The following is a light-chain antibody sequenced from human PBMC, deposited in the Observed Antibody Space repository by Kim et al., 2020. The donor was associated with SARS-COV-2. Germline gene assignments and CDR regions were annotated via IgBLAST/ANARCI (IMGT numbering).Light chain of an antibody. CDR1: RDVRISS. CDR2: GAS. Sequence: PGKRATLSCRASRDVRISSFAWYQHKLGQAPTLLIYGASKRANGVPDRFSGSGSGTEFTLTISRLEPEDSAVYYCQQYGSTPPITLGQGTRLEIK. CDR3: QQYGSTPPIT. V-gene: IGKV3-20*01. J-gene: IGKJ5*01.